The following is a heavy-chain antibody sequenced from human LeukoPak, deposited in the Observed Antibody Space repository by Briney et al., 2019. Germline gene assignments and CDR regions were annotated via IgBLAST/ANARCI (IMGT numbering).Heavy chain of an antibody. CDR2: IYPGDSDT. J-gene: IGHJ5*02. D-gene: IGHD2-2*01. CDR3: ARLYALGYCSSTSCYASVYWFDP. Sequence: GESLKISCKGSGYSFTSYWIGWVGQMPGKGLEWMGIIYPGDSDTRYSPSFQGQVTISADKSISTAYLQWSSLKASDTAMYYCARLYALGYCSSTSCYASVYWFDPWGQGTLVTVSS. CDR1: GYSFTSYW. V-gene: IGHV5-51*01.